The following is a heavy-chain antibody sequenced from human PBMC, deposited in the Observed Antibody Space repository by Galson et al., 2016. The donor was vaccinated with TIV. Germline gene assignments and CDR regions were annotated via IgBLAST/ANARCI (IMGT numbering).Heavy chain of an antibody. Sequence: SLRLSCAASGFTFSSCWMSWVRQAPGKGLEWVASIKQDGSEKHYVDSVKGRFTISRDNGQNSLYLQMNSLTAEDTAVYYCARDVGRAVAGRGLFDYWGQGTLVTVSS. D-gene: IGHD6-19*01. J-gene: IGHJ4*02. V-gene: IGHV3-7*01. CDR1: GFTFSSCW. CDR3: ARDVGRAVAGRGLFDY. CDR2: IKQDGSEK.